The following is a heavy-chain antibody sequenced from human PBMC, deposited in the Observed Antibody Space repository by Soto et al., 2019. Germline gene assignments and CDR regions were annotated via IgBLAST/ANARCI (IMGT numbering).Heavy chain of an antibody. CDR3: AKGRGSSGWYYYFDY. Sequence: PGGSLRLSCAVSGFTFSSCAMSWVRRAPGKGLEWVSAISGSGGSTYYADSVKGRFTISRDNSKNTLYLQMNSLRAEDTAVYHCAKGRGSSGWYYYFDYWGQGTLVTVSS. D-gene: IGHD6-19*01. V-gene: IGHV3-23*01. CDR2: ISGSGGST. CDR1: GFTFSSCA. J-gene: IGHJ4*02.